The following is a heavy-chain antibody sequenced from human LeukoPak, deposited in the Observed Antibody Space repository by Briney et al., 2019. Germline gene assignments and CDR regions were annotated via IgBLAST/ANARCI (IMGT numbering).Heavy chain of an antibody. J-gene: IGHJ4*02. V-gene: IGHV3-53*01. Sequence: GGSLRLSCAASGFTFSSNGIHWVRQAPGKGLEWVSVIYSDGTTYYADSVKGRFTISRDNSKNTLYLQINSLRAEDTAVYYCARGIAAAGTALYNWGQGTLLTVSS. CDR1: GFTFSSNG. CDR2: IYSDGTT. D-gene: IGHD6-13*01. CDR3: ARGIAAAGTALYN.